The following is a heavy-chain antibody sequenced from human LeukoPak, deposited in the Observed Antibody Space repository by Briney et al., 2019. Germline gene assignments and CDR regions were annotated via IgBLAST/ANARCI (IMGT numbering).Heavy chain of an antibody. CDR1: GFTFRSYA. Sequence: GGSLRLSCAASGFTFRSYALSWIRQAPGKGLEWVSAISESGGTRNYVDSVKGRFTISRDNSKNTLYLQMSSLRAEDTAVYYCVREMATITYAFDIWGQGTMVTVSS. V-gene: IGHV3-23*01. J-gene: IGHJ3*02. CDR2: ISESGGTR. D-gene: IGHD5-24*01. CDR3: VREMATITYAFDI.